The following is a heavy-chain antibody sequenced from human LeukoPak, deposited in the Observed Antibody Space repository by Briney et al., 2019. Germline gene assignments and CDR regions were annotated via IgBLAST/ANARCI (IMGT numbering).Heavy chain of an antibody. Sequence: GGSLRLSCTASGFTFGDYAMSWVRQAPGKGLEWVANIKPDGSEKFSVDSVKGRFTISRDNAKNSLYLQMNSLRAEDTAVYYCARDKGNNIAVEYFQDWGQGTLVTVSS. CDR3: ARDKGNNIAVEYFQD. CDR2: IKPDGSEK. D-gene: IGHD6-19*01. CDR1: GFTFGDYA. J-gene: IGHJ1*01. V-gene: IGHV3-7*01.